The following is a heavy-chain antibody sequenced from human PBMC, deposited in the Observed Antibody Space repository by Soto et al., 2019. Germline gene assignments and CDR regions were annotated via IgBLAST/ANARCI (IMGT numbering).Heavy chain of an antibody. D-gene: IGHD4-17*01. V-gene: IGHV4-4*02. J-gene: IGHJ4*02. CDR2: IYHSGST. Sequence: PSETLSLTCAVSGGSISSSNWWSWVRQPPGKGLEWIGEIYHSGSTTYNPSLKSRVTISVDTSKNQFSLKLSSVTAADTAVFYCARRYGSSFDFWGQGTLVTVSS. CDR1: GGSISSSNW. CDR3: ARRYGSSFDF.